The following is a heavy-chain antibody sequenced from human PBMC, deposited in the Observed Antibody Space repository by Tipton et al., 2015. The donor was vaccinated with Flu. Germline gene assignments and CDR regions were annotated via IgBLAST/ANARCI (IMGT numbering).Heavy chain of an antibody. CDR2: IYHSGTA. J-gene: IGHJ6*02. V-gene: IGHV4-39*07. Sequence: TLSLTCAVSGGSITSYYWSWIRQPPGKGLEWIGSIYHSGTAYYNPSLKSRVTISVDTSKNQISLKLSSVTAADTAVYYCARGHTAMVGSLYYYGMDVWGQGTTVTVSS. CDR3: ARGHTAMVGSLYYYGMDV. CDR1: GGSITSYY. D-gene: IGHD5-18*01.